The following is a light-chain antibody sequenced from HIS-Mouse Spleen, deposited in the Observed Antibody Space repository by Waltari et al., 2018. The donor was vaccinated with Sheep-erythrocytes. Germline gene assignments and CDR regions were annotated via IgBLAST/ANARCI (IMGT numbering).Light chain of an antibody. Sequence: DIQMTQSPSSLSASVGDRVTITCRASQSISSYLNWYQQKPGKAPKLLIYAASSLQSGVPSMFSGSGSGTDFTLTISSLQPEDFAPYYCQQSYSTPQFTFGPGTKVDIK. V-gene: IGKV1-39*01. CDR3: QQSYSTPQFT. CDR2: AAS. J-gene: IGKJ3*01. CDR1: QSISSY.